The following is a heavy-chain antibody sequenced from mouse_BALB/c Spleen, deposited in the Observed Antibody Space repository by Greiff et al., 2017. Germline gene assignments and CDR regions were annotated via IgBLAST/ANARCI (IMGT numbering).Heavy chain of an antibody. V-gene: IGHV1S81*02. CDR1: GYTFTSYW. CDR3: ARSGYYGNYYAMDY. D-gene: IGHD2-1*01. CDR2: INPSNGRT. Sequence: QVQLQQSGAELVKPGASVKLSCKASGYTFTSYWMHWVKQRPGQGLEWIGEINPSNGRTNYNEKFKSKATLTVDKSSSTAYMQLSSLTSEDSAVYYCARSGYYGNYYAMDYWGQGTSVTVSS. J-gene: IGHJ4*01.